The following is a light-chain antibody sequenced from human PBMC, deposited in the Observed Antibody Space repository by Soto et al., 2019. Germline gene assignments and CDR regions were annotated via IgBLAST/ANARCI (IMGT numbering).Light chain of an antibody. CDR2: DAS. J-gene: IGKJ1*01. V-gene: IGKV1-5*01. CDR1: HSISSW. Sequence: DIQMTQSPSTLSASVGDRVTITCRASHSISSWLAWYQQKPEKAPKLLIYDASSLESGVPSRFSGSGSGTEFTLTISSLQPDDFATYYCQQYNDYSATFGQGTKVDIK. CDR3: QQYNDYSAT.